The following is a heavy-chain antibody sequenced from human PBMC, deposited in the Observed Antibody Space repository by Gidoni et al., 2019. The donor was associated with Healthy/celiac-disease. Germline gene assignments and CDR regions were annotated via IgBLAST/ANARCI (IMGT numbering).Heavy chain of an antibody. V-gene: IGHV4-30-2*01. Sequence: IGYIYHSGSTYYNPSLKSRVTISVDRSKNQFSLKLSSVTAADTAVYYCARGLSSGWSHHPLFDYWGQGTLVTVSS. CDR3: ARGLSSGWSHHPLFDY. J-gene: IGHJ4*02. D-gene: IGHD6-19*01. CDR2: IYHSGST.